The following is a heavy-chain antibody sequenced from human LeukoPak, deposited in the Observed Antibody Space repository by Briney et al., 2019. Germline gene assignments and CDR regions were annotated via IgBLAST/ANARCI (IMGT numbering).Heavy chain of an antibody. Sequence: GGSLRLSCAASGFTFSSYAMHWVRQAPGKGLEWVAVISYDGSNKYYADSVKGRFTISRDNSKNTLYLQMNSLRAEDTAVYYCARPRGSYTGGFDYWGQGTLVTVSS. J-gene: IGHJ4*02. CDR2: ISYDGSNK. CDR1: GFTFSSYA. CDR3: ARPRGSYTGGFDY. V-gene: IGHV3-30-3*01. D-gene: IGHD1-26*01.